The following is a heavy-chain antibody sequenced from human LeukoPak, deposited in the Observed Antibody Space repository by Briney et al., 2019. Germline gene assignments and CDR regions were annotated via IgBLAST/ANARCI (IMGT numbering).Heavy chain of an antibody. CDR2: SSSSGSTI. Sequence: GGSLRLSCADSGFNFSSYEMNWVRQAPGKGLEWVSYSSSSGSTIYYADSVKGRFTISRDNAKNSLYLQMNSLRAEDTAVHYCARGRVFGDYWGQGALVTVSS. D-gene: IGHD3-10*01. CDR3: ARGRVFGDY. CDR1: GFNFSSYE. V-gene: IGHV3-48*03. J-gene: IGHJ4*02.